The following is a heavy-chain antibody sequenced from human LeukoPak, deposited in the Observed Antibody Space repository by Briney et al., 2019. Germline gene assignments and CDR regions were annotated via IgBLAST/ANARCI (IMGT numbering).Heavy chain of an antibody. CDR3: AKDRGGS. V-gene: IGHV3-30*04. J-gene: IGHJ5*02. Sequence: GGSLRLSCAAFGFTFSSYAMHWVRQAPGKGLEWVAVISYDGSNKYYADSVKGRFTIFRDNSKNTLYLQMNSLRAEDTAVYYCAKDRGGSWGQGTLVTVSS. CDR2: ISYDGSNK. CDR1: GFTFSSYA.